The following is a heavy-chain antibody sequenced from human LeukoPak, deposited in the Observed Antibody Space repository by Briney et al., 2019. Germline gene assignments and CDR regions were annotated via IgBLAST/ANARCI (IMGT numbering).Heavy chain of an antibody. CDR2: IYYSGST. Sequence: SETLSLTCTVSGGSISSSSYYWGWIRQPPGKGLEWIGGIYYSGSTYYNPSLKSRVTISVDTSKNQFSLKLSSVTAADTAVYYCARGVYGWLRFVAYYFDYWGQGTLVTVSS. CDR3: ARGVYGWLRFVAYYFDY. D-gene: IGHD5-12*01. CDR1: GGSISSSSYY. J-gene: IGHJ4*02. V-gene: IGHV4-39*07.